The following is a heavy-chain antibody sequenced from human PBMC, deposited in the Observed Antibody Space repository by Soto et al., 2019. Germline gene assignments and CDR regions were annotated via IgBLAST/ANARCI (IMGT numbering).Heavy chain of an antibody. CDR3: ARASGFFGYGMDV. CDR1: GYTFTSYG. D-gene: IGHD3-10*01. V-gene: IGHV1-18*01. J-gene: IGHJ6*02. Sequence: ASVKVSCKASGYTFTSYGISWVRQAPGQGLEWMGWISAYNGNTNYAQKLQGRVTMTTDTSTSTAYKELSSLRSEDTAVYYCARASGFFGYGMDVWGQGTTVTVSS. CDR2: ISAYNGNT.